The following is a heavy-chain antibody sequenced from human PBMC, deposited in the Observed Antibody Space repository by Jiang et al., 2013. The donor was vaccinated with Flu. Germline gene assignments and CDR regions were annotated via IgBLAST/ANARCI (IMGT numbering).Heavy chain of an antibody. CDR1: GYY. CDR2: VKSIVEAP. CDR3: ARGICSGGSCSGNWFDP. D-gene: IGHD2-15*01. J-gene: IGHJ5*02. V-gene: IGHV4-34*01. Sequence: GYYWSWIRPAPQGRDWSVLGKVKSIVEAPTTTRPLKSRVTMSVDTSKNQFSLKLSSVTVADTAVYYCARGICSGGSCSGNWFDPWGQGTLVTVSS.